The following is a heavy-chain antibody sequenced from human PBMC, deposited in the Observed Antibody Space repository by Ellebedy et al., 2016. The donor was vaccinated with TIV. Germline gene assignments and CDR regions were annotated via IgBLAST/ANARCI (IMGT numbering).Heavy chain of an antibody. CDR2: ISSSSSYI. CDR3: ARDLGPWRDYYYYGMDV. D-gene: IGHD3-16*01. CDR1: GFTFSSYS. J-gene: IGHJ6*02. Sequence: GGSLRLXXAPSGFTFSSYSMNWVRQAPGKGLEWVSSISSSSSYIYYADSVKGRFTISRDNAKNSLYLQMNSLRAEDTAVYYCARDLGPWRDYYYYGMDVWGQGTTVTVSS. V-gene: IGHV3-21*01.